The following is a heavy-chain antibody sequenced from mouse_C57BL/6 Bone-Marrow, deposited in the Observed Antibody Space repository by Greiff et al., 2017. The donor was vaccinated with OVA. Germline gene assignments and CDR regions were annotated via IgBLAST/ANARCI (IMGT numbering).Heavy chain of an antibody. CDR3: AKEGGYFDV. V-gene: IGHV1-59*01. CDR1: GYTFTSYW. CDR2: IDPSDSYT. Sequence: QVQLQQPGAELVRPGTSVKLSCKASGYTFTSYWMHWVKQRPGQGLEWIGVIDPSDSYTNYNQKFKGKATLTVDTSSSTAYMQLSSLTSEDAAVYYGAKEGGYFDVWGTGTTVTVSS. J-gene: IGHJ1*03.